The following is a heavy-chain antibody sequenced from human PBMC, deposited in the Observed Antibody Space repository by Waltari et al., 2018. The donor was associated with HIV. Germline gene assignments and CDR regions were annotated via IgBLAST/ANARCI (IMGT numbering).Heavy chain of an antibody. CDR1: GFTFSSYN. D-gene: IGHD4-17*01. CDR2: ISYDGSSE. Sequence: QEHLVESGGAVVQPGGSLRPSCAASGFTFSSYNMIWVRQAPGKGLEWVAVISYDGSSENYADFVKGRFPISRDNSENTLYLQMHSLRPEDTAVYYCARGGKYGDYQYYFDSWGQGTLVTVSP. J-gene: IGHJ4*02. V-gene: IGHV3-30-3*01. CDR3: ARGGKYGDYQYYFDS.